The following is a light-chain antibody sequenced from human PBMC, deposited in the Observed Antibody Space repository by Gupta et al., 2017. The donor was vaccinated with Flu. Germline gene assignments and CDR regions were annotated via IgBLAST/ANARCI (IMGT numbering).Light chain of an antibody. Sequence: QSVLTQPPSVSAAPGQRVTLSCSGITPNIGNNYVACYQQLPGIVPKLIIYDNDRRPSGIPDRFSASKSGTSATLVITGRQTGDEADYYCGTWDGRLSAGVFGGGTKLTVL. J-gene: IGLJ2*01. CDR3: GTWDGRLSAGV. CDR2: DND. V-gene: IGLV1-51*01. CDR1: TPNIGNNY.